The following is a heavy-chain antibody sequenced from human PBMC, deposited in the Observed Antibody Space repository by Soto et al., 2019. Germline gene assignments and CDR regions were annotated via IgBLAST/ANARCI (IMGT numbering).Heavy chain of an antibody. CDR3: TRVLGYYDSSGYYYVGYYFDY. CDR1: GLTFGDYA. D-gene: IGHD3-22*01. CDR2: IRSKAYGGTT. J-gene: IGHJ4*02. V-gene: IGHV3-49*03. Sequence: GGSLRLSCTASGLTFGDYAMSWFRQAPGKGLEWVGFIRSKAYGGTTEYAASVKGRFTISRDDSKSIAYLQMNSLKTEDTAVYYCTRVLGYYDSSGYYYVGYYFDYWGQGTLVTVSS.